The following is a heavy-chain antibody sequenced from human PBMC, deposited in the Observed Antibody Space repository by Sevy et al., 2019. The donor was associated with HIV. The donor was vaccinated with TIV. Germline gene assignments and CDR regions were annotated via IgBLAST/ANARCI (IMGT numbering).Heavy chain of an antibody. CDR3: VRRGTAGSYDY. D-gene: IGHD1-26*01. J-gene: IGHJ4*02. CDR1: GFTFSSYV. V-gene: IGHV3-64*02. CDR2: ISSTGGNT. Sequence: GGSLRLSCAASGFTFSSYVMHWARQAPGKGLESVSAISSTGGNTYYIDSVKGRFTISRVNSKNTVYLQMDSLRVEDMAVYYCVRRGTAGSYDYWGQGALVTVSS.